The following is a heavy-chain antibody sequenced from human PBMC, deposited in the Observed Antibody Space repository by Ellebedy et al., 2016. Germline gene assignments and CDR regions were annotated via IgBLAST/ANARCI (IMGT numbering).Heavy chain of an antibody. J-gene: IGHJ6*02. V-gene: IGHV1-46*01. Sequence: ASVKVSCKASGYTFTSYYMHWVRQAPGQGLEWMGIINPSGGSTSYAQKFQGRVTMTRDTSTSTVYMELSSLRSEDTAVYYCAKPLGSSWDYYYYGMDVWGQGTTVTVSS. CDR3: AKPLGSSWDYYYYGMDV. CDR2: INPSGGST. D-gene: IGHD6-13*01. CDR1: GYTFTSYY.